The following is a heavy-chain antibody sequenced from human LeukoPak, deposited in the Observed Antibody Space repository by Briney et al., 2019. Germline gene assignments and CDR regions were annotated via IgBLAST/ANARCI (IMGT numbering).Heavy chain of an antibody. J-gene: IGHJ4*02. D-gene: IGHD2-2*01. CDR1: GFTISSTY. CDR3: ARSSVVAAVDY. V-gene: IGHV3-53*01. Sequence: GGSLRLSCAASGFTISSTYMTWVRHAPGKGLEWVSIIYSGGATYYADSVKGRFTISRDNSKNTLYLQMNSLRAEDKAVYYCARSSVVAAVDYWGQGTLVTVSS. CDR2: IYSGGAT.